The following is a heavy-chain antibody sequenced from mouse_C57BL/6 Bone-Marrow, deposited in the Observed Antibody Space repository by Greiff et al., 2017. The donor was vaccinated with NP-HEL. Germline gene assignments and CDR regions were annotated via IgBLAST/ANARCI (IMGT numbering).Heavy chain of an antibody. CDR2: INPSTGGT. CDR1: GYSFTGYY. J-gene: IGHJ2*01. Sequence: EVQLQQSGPELVKPGASVKISCKASGYSFTGYYMNWVKQSPEKSLEWIGEINPSTGGTTYNQKFKAKATLTVDKSSSTAYMQLKSLTSEDSAVYYCARGYDYFDDWGQGTTLTVSS. D-gene: IGHD2-3*01. CDR3: ARGYDYFDD. V-gene: IGHV1-42*01.